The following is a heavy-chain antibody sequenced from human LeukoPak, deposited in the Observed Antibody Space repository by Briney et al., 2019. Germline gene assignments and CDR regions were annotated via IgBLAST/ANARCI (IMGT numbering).Heavy chain of an antibody. V-gene: IGHV3-66*01. CDR1: GFTVSSNY. D-gene: IGHD1-26*01. J-gene: IGHJ4*02. Sequence: GGSLRLSCAASGFTVSSNYMSWVRQAPGKGLEWVSVFYNSDSTYHADSVKGRFSISRDNSKNTLYLQMNSLRAEDTAVYYCARVVYSGNYHVGESDYWGQGTLVTVSS. CDR2: FYNSDST. CDR3: ARVVYSGNYHVGESDY.